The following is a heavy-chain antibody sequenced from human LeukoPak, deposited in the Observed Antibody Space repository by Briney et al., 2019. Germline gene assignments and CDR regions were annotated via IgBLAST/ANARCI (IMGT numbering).Heavy chain of an antibody. CDR2: IKQDGSEK. V-gene: IGHV3-7*01. CDR1: GFTVSGNY. Sequence: GGSLRLSCAVSGFTVSGNYMSWVRQAPGKGLEWVANIKQDGSEKYYLDSVKGRFTISRDNAKNSLYLQMNSLRAEDTAVYYCARGATGIQLWFFDSWGQGTLVTVSS. CDR3: ARGATGIQLWFFDS. J-gene: IGHJ5*01. D-gene: IGHD5-18*01.